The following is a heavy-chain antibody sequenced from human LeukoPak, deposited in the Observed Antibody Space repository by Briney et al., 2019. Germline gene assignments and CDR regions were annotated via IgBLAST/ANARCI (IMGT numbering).Heavy chain of an antibody. CDR3: AKGAPAANYYYYGMDV. V-gene: IGHV3-23*01. D-gene: IGHD2-2*01. CDR1: GFTFSSYA. J-gene: IGHJ6*02. Sequence: GGSLRLSCAASGFTFSSYAMSWVRQAPGKGLEWVSAISGSGGSTYYADSVKGRFTISRDNSKNTLYLQMNSLRAEDTAVYYCAKGAPAANYYYYGMDVWGQGTTVTVSS. CDR2: ISGSGGST.